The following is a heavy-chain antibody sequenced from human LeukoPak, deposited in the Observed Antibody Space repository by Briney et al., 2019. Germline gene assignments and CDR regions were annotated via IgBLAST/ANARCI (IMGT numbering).Heavy chain of an antibody. Sequence: KPSETLSLTCTVSGGSISSYYWSWIRQPPGKGLEWIGYIYYSGSTKYKPSLKSRVTISVDTSKNRFSLKLSSVTAADTAVYYCARGRFLDALDIWGQGTMVTVSS. CDR1: GGSISSYY. V-gene: IGHV4-59*01. J-gene: IGHJ3*02. CDR2: IYYSGST. D-gene: IGHD3-3*01. CDR3: ARGRFLDALDI.